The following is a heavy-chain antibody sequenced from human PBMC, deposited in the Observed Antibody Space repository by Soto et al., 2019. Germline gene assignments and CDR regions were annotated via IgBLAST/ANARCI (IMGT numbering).Heavy chain of an antibody. V-gene: IGHV1-46*01. Sequence: ASVKVSCKASGYTFTSYYMHWVRQAPGQGLEWMGIINPSGGSTSYAQKFQGRVTMTRDTSTSTVYMELSSLRSEDTAVYYCSTTPRIRRNYYYMDVWGKGTTVTVSS. D-gene: IGHD3-16*01. CDR2: INPSGGST. CDR1: GYTFTSYY. J-gene: IGHJ6*03. CDR3: STTPRIRRNYYYMDV.